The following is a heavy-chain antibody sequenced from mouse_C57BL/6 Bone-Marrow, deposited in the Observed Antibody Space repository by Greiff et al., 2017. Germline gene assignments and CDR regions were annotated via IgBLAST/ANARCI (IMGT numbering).Heavy chain of an antibody. Sequence: EVHLVESGGGLVKPGGSLKLSCAASGFTFSSYAMSWVRQTPEKRLEWVATISDGGSYTYYPDNVKGRFTISRDNAKNNLYLQMSHLKAEDTAMYYGAREGLVYDFDYWGQGTTLTVSS. CDR1: GFTFSSYA. CDR2: ISDGGSYT. D-gene: IGHD3-1*01. CDR3: AREGLVYDFDY. V-gene: IGHV5-4*01. J-gene: IGHJ2*01.